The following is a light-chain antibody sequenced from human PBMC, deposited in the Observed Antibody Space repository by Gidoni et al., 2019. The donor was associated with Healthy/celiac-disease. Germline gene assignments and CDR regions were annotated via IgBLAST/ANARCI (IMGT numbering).Light chain of an antibody. Sequence: QSVLTQPPSASGTPGPRVPISCSGSSSNIGRNTVNWYQQLPGTAPKLLIYSNNQRPSGVPDRFSGSKSGTSASLAISGLQSEDEADYYCAAWDDSLNGRVVFGGGTKLTVL. CDR2: SNN. CDR1: SSNIGRNT. V-gene: IGLV1-44*01. CDR3: AAWDDSLNGRVV. J-gene: IGLJ2*01.